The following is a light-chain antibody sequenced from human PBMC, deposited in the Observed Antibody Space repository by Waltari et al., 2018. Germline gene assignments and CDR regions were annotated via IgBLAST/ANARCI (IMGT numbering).Light chain of an antibody. V-gene: IGLV2-23*02. CDR3: SSYSRGSSFVL. Sequence: QSALTQPASVSGSPGQSITISCTATSGDIGGFALVSRYQQHPGKVPRLLIYEVTTRPSGVSSRFSGSKSDNSATLTISALQTEDEADYYCSSYSRGSSFVLFGGGTRLTVL. J-gene: IGLJ2*01. CDR1: SGDIGGFAL. CDR2: EVT.